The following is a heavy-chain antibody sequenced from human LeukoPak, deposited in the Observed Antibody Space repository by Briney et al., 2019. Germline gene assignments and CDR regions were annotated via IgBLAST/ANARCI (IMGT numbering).Heavy chain of an antibody. V-gene: IGHV1-69*02. CDR1: GGTFSSYT. J-gene: IGHJ4*02. D-gene: IGHD7-27*01. Sequence: SVKVSCKASGGTFSSYTISWVRQAPGQGLEWMGRIIPILGIANYAQKFQGRVTITADKSTSTAYMELSSLRSEDTAVYYCASPRRGAKHWGYYFDYWGQGTLVTVSS. CDR3: ASPRRGAKHWGYYFDY. CDR2: IIPILGIA.